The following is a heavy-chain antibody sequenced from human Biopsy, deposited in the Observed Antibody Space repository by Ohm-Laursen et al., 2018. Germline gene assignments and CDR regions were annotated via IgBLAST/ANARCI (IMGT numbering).Heavy chain of an antibody. D-gene: IGHD5-24*01. J-gene: IGHJ4*02. CDR3: ARGPSGVATIG. CDR1: EFIFSRLW. Sequence: SLRLSCAASEFIFSRLWMYWVRQAPGKGLVWVSRINTDGSSTNYADSVKGRFTISRDSSKNTLYLQMNSLRVEDTAVYYCARGPSGVATIGRGQGTLVTVSS. CDR2: INTDGSST. V-gene: IGHV3-74*01.